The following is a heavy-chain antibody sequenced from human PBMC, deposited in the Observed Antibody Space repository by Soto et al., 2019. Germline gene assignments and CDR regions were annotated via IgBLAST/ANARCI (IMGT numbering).Heavy chain of an antibody. CDR1: GYSFTRYY. V-gene: IGHV1-18*01. J-gene: IGHJ4*02. D-gene: IGHD1-26*01. Sequence: QVQLVQSGAEVKKPGASVKVSCKASGYSFTRYYINWVRQAPGQGLEWMGWISAYNGNTHYEEKLQGRVTLTTDTSTSTAYMELRSLRSDDKAVYFCARGGQWDFLSDYWGQGTLVTVSS. CDR3: ARGGQWDFLSDY. CDR2: ISAYNGNT.